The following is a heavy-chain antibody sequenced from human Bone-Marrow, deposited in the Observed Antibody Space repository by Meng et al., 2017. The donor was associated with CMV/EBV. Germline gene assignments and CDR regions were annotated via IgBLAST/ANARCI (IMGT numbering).Heavy chain of an antibody. Sequence: CNVSGYSFTSYWVSWVRQMPGKGMEWMGRVHPSGSYTNYNPSFQGHVTISADKSISTAYLQWSSLKASDTAMYYYARDCGGDCYPDYWGQGTLVTVSS. CDR1: GYSFTSYW. J-gene: IGHJ4*02. D-gene: IGHD2-21*02. CDR3: ARDCGGDCYPDY. V-gene: IGHV5-10-1*01. CDR2: VHPSGSYT.